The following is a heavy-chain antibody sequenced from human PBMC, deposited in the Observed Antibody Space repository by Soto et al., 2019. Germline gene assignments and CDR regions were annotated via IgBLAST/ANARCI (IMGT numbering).Heavy chain of an antibody. J-gene: IGHJ5*02. V-gene: IGHV4-39*01. D-gene: IGHD6-6*01. CDR3: VSGQLTRNWFDP. Sequence: SETLSLTCTVSGGSISNSAYYWGWIRQPPGKGLEWIGSIYYSGSTYYNPSLKSRVTISVDTSKNQFSLKLSSVTAADTAVYYCVSGQLTRNWFDPWGQGTLVTVSS. CDR1: GGSISNSAYY. CDR2: IYYSGST.